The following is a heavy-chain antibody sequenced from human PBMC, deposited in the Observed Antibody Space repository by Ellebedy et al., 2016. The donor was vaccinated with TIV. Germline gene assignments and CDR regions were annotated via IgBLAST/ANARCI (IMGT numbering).Heavy chain of an antibody. J-gene: IGHJ3*02. D-gene: IGHD3-22*01. V-gene: IGHV5-10-1*01. CDR1: GYSFTSYW. CDR2: IDPSDSYT. CDR3: ARRYYYDSMDAFDI. Sequence: GESLKISCTGPGYSFTSYWISWVRQMPGKGLEWMGRIDPSDSYTNHSPSLQGHVTISADKSISTAYLQWSSLKASDTAMYYCARRYYYDSMDAFDIWGQGTMVTVSS.